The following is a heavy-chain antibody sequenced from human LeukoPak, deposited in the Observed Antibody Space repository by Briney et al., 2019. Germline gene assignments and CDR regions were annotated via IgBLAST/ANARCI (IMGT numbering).Heavy chain of an antibody. V-gene: IGHV3-23*01. D-gene: IGHD3-9*01. CDR3: AKVILTGYYYDS. CDR1: GFTFNNYA. Sequence: GGSLRLSCAASGFTFNNYAMNWVRQAPGKGLEWVSGISGSGESTHYADSVKGRFTISRDNSKNTLYLQMNSLRVEDTALYYCAKVILTGYYYDSWGQGALVTVSS. J-gene: IGHJ5*01. CDR2: ISGSGEST.